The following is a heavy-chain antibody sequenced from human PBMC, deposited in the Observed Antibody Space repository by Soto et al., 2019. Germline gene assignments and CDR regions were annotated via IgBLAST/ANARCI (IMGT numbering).Heavy chain of an antibody. V-gene: IGHV3-23*01. Sequence: GGSLRLSCAASRFTFSNYAMSWVRQAPGKGLEWVSAISGSGVSTYYVDSVKGRFTISRDNSKNTLYLQMKSLRAEVTALYYCAKVSPGIAVAGQNWYSDLWGRGTLVTVSS. CDR2: ISGSGVST. D-gene: IGHD6-19*01. J-gene: IGHJ2*01. CDR1: RFTFSNYA. CDR3: AKVSPGIAVAGQNWYSDL.